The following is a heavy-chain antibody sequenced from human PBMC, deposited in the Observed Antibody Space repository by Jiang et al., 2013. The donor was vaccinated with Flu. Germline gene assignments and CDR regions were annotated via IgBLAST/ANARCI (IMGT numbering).Heavy chain of an antibody. J-gene: IGHJ4*02. D-gene: IGHD4-17*01. CDR3: AKTYGDI. Sequence: GPGLVKPSETLSLTCTVSGGSITSDYWSWIRQPPGKGLEWIGYIYYNGNTNYNPSLKSRVTISADTSRNQFSLRLTSVTAADTAIYYCAKTYGDIWGQGTLVTVSS. CDR1: GGSITSDY. CDR2: IYYNGNT. V-gene: IGHV4-59*08.